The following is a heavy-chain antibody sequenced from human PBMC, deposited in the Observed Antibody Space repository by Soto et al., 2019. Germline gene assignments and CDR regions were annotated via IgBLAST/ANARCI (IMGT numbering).Heavy chain of an antibody. Sequence: QLQLQESGPGLVKPSETLSLTCSVSGGSINYNSYHWGWIRQPPGQGLEWIGSIFYTGTTFYNPSLESRVTMSVDTSKNSFSLHLTSVTAADTAVYFCAGLVVVAPVANVWGQGTLVTVSS. V-gene: IGHV4-39*02. J-gene: IGHJ4*02. CDR3: AGLVVVAPVANV. D-gene: IGHD2-2*01. CDR1: GGSINYNSYH. CDR2: IFYTGTT.